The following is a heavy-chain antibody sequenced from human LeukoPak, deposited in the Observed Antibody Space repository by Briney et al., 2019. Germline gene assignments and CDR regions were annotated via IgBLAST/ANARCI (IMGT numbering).Heavy chain of an antibody. J-gene: IGHJ3*02. CDR3: AKDHYYDSSRSLAFDI. V-gene: IGHV3-23*01. Sequence: GGSLRLSCAASGFTFSSYAMSWVRQAPGKGLEWVSAISGSGGSTYYADSVKGRFTISRDNSKNTLYLQMNSLRAEDTAVYYCAKDHYYDSSRSLAFDIWGQGTMVTVSS. CDR2: ISGSGGST. D-gene: IGHD3-22*01. CDR1: GFTFSSYA.